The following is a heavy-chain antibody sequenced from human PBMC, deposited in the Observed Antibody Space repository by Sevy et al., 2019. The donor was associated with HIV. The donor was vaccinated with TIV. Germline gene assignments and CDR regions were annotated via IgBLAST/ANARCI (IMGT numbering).Heavy chain of an antibody. CDR1: GGSISSSDSY. V-gene: IGHV4-30-4*01. Sequence: SETLSLTCTVSGGSISSSDSYWSWIRQPTGKGLEWIGYIHYNGGTYYNPFLKSRVAMSVDTSEKQFSLKLSFLTAADTAVYYCASKRGYNHGPFDYWGQGTLVTVSS. D-gene: IGHD5-12*01. CDR2: IHYNGGT. J-gene: IGHJ4*02. CDR3: ASKRGYNHGPFDY.